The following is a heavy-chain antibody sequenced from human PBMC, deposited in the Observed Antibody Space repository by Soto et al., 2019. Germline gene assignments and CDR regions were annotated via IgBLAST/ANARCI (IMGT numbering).Heavy chain of an antibody. CDR1: GGSISSSSKY. J-gene: IGHJ6*02. CDR3: ARHGSGETYYYYGMDV. D-gene: IGHD2-21*01. V-gene: IGHV4-39*01. Sequence: SETLSLTCNFSGGSISSSSKYWGWIRQPPGKGLEWIGSIYYSGSTYYNPSLKSRVTISVDTSKNQFSLKLSSVTAADTALYYCARHGSGETYYYYGMDVWGQGTTVTVSS. CDR2: IYYSGST.